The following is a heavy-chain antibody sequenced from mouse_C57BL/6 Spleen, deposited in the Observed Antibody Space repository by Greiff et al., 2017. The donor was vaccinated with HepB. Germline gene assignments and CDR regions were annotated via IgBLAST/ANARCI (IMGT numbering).Heavy chain of an antibody. J-gene: IGHJ3*01. CDR1: GFTFSDYG. CDR3: ARPGWGAWFAY. D-gene: IGHD1-1*02. Sequence: EVHLVESGGGLVKPGGSLKLSCAASGFTFSDYGMHWVRQAPEKGLEWVAYISSGSSTIYYADTVKGRFTISRDNAKNTLFLQMTSLRSEDTAMYYCARPGWGAWFAYWGQGTLVTVSA. CDR2: ISSGSSTI. V-gene: IGHV5-17*01.